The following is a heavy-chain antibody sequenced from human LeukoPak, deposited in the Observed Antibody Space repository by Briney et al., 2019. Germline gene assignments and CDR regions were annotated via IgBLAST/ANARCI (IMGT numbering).Heavy chain of an antibody. CDR1: GFTFSSYA. J-gene: IGHJ4*02. CDR3: ATVEGAAQLLDY. CDR2: ISGSGGST. D-gene: IGHD5-18*01. V-gene: IGHV3-23*01. Sequence: PGGSLRLSCAASGFTFSSYAMSWVRQAPGKGLEWVSAISGSGGSTYYADSVKGRFTISRDNSKNTLYLQMNSLRAEDTAVYYCATVEGAAQLLDYWGQGTLVTVSS.